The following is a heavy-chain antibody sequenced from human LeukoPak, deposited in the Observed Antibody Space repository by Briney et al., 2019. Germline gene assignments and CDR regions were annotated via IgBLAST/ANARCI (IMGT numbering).Heavy chain of an antibody. CDR1: GFTFSSYG. Sequence: GGSLRLSCAASGFTFSSYGMHWVRQAPGKGLEWVAVIWYDGSNKYYADSVKGRFTISRDNSKNTLYLQMNSLRAEDTAVYYCARGDWAYDSSRHPYRDWGQGTLVTVSS. CDR3: ARGDWAYDSSRHPYRD. J-gene: IGHJ4*02. CDR2: IWYDGSNK. D-gene: IGHD3-22*01. V-gene: IGHV3-33*01.